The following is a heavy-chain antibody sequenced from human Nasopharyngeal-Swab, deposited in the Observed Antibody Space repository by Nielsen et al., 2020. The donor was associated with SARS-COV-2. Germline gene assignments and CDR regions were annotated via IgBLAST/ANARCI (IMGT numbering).Heavy chain of an antibody. V-gene: IGHV1-46*01. D-gene: IGHD3-22*01. CDR2: VNPSGGST. CDR1: GYTFTSYY. Sequence: ASVKVSCKASGYTFTSYYMHWVRQAPGQGLEWMGIVNPSGGSTSYAQKFQGRVTMTRDTSTSTVYMELSSLRSEDTAVYYCARGQIGDSSGYDFDYWGQGTLVTVSS. CDR3: ARGQIGDSSGYDFDY. J-gene: IGHJ4*02.